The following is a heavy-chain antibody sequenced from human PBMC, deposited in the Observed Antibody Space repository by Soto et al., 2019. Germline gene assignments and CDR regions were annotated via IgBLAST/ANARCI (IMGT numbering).Heavy chain of an antibody. CDR1: GFTFSSYA. CDR2: ISYDGSNK. CDR3: ARVIYYYHGMDV. V-gene: IGHV3-30-3*01. J-gene: IGHJ6*02. Sequence: GGSLRLSCAASGFTFSSYAMHWVRQAPGKGLEWVAVISYDGSNKYYADSVKGRFTISRDNSKNTLYLQMNSLRAEDTAVYYCARVIYYYHGMDVWGQGTTVTVSS.